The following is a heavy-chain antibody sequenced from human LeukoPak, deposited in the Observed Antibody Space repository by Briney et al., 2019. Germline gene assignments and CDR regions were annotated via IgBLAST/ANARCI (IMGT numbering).Heavy chain of an antibody. CDR2: ISAYNGNT. V-gene: IGHV1-18*01. D-gene: IGHD2-21*02. CDR3: ARGWLLSVRYYYYMDV. J-gene: IGHJ6*03. Sequence: ASLKLSCKASGYTFTSYGISWVRQAPGQGLEWMGWISAYNGNTNYAQKLQGRVTMTTDTSTSTAYMELRSLRSDGTAVYYCARGWLLSVRYYYYMDVWGKGTTVTVSS. CDR1: GYTFTSYG.